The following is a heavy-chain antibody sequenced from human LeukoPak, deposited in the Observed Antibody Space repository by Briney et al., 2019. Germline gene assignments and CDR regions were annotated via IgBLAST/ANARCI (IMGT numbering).Heavy chain of an antibody. Sequence: PGGSLRLSCAASGFTFSGYAMSWVRQAPGKGLEWVSAISGSGGSTYYADSVKGRFTISRDNSKNTVFLQMNSLRVEDTALYYCAREAAGISPWGQGTLVTVSS. V-gene: IGHV3-23*01. J-gene: IGHJ4*02. CDR1: GFTFSGYA. D-gene: IGHD6-13*01. CDR3: AREAAGISP. CDR2: ISGSGGST.